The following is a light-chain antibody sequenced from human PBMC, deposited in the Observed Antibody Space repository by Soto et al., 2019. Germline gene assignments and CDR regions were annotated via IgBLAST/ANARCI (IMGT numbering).Light chain of an antibody. CDR2: LNSDGSH. Sequence: QSALTQSPSASASLGPSVTLTCTLSSGHSSYAIAWHQQQPEKGPRYLMKLNSDGSHSKGDGIPDRFSCFSSGAERYLTISSLQAEDEADYYCQTWGTGSGVFGTGTKLTVL. CDR1: SGHSSYA. CDR3: QTWGTGSGV. J-gene: IGLJ1*01. V-gene: IGLV4-69*01.